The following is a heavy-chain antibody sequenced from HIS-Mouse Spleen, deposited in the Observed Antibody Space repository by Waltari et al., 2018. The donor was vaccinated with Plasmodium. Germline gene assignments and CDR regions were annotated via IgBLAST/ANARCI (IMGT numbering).Heavy chain of an antibody. V-gene: IGHV3-30*18. D-gene: IGHD3-3*01. CDR1: GFTFSSYG. Sequence: QVQLVESGGGVVQPGRSLRLSCAASGFTFSSYGLHWFRQAPGKGRGWVAVISYDGSNKYYADSVKGRFTISRDNAKNTLYLQMNSLRAEDTAVYYCAKEVLGYYDFWSRPDYWGQGTLVTVSS. J-gene: IGHJ4*02. CDR3: AKEVLGYYDFWSRPDY. CDR2: ISYDGSNK.